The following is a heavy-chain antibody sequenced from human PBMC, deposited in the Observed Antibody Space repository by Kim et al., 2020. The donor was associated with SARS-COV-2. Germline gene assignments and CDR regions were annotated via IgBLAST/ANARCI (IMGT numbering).Heavy chain of an antibody. Sequence: SGPTLVKPTQTLTLTCAFSGFSLSTSKVGVGWIRQPPGKALEWFGIIYWDDDKRYSPSLRSRLTITRGTSKNQVVLRLTNVDPVDTGTYYCAHSPIETSSWHRQRHFDYWGQGILVTVSS. CDR2: IYWDDDK. V-gene: IGHV2-5*02. J-gene: IGHJ4*02. D-gene: IGHD6-13*01. CDR3: AHSPIETSSWHRQRHFDY. CDR1: GFSLSTSKVG.